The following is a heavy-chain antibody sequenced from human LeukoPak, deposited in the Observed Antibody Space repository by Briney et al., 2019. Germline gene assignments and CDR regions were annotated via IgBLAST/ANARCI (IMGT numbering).Heavy chain of an antibody. Sequence: GASVKVSCKASGYTFTGYYIHWVRQAPGQGLEWMGWIDPNSGGTNYAQKFQGRVTMTRDTSITTAYMEMTRVRSDDTAVYYCARGPPHCSSASCYIDYWGQGTPVTVSS. V-gene: IGHV1-2*02. CDR1: GYTFTGYY. CDR2: IDPNSGGT. J-gene: IGHJ4*02. CDR3: ARGPPHCSSASCYIDY. D-gene: IGHD2-2*01.